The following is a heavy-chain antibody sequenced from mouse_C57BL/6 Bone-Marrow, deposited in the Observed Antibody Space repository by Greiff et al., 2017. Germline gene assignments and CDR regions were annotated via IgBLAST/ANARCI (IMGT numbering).Heavy chain of an antibody. V-gene: IGHV1-15*01. J-gene: IGHJ2*01. D-gene: IGHD1-1*01. Sequence: VQLVESGAELVRPGASVTLSCKASGYTFTDYEMHWVKQTPVHGLEWIGAIDPETGGTAYNQKFKGKAILTADKSSSTAYMELRSLTSEDSAVYYCTNDYGSRGYWGQGTTLTVSS. CDR2: IDPETGGT. CDR1: GYTFTDYE. CDR3: TNDYGSRGY.